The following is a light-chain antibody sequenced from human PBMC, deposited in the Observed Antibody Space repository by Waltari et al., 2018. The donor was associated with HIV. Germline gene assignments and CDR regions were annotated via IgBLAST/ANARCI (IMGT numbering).Light chain of an antibody. CDR1: HGIAKW. J-gene: IGKJ5*01. CDR2: VAY. CDR3: QQTNSFPIT. Sequence: DIQMTQFTSSVSASVGDRVTMTCRATHGIAKWVSCYQQKPGKAPKLLMHVAYILQEGVPSRFSGSASVTFCSLTINSLQPEDFALYYCQQTNSFPITSCQGTRLDSK. V-gene: IGKV1D-12*01.